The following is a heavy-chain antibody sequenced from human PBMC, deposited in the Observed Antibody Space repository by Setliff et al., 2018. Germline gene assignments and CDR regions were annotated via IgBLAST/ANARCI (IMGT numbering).Heavy chain of an antibody. D-gene: IGHD3-10*01. J-gene: IGHJ5*02. CDR3: ARDLIRGAPNWFDP. V-gene: IGHV3-21*01. Sequence: GGSLRLSCVASGFTFSNYEFNWVRQAPGKGLEWVSSISSSSSYIYYADSVKGRFTISRDNAKSSLYLQMNSLRAEDTAVYYCARDLIRGAPNWFDPWGQGTLVTVSS. CDR2: ISSSSSYI. CDR1: GFTFSNYE.